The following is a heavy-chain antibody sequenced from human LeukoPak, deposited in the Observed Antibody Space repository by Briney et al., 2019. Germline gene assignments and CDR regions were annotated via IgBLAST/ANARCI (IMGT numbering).Heavy chain of an antibody. D-gene: IGHD3-16*01. CDR1: GLTFSYYW. J-gene: IGHJ2*01. CDR2: ISGDGSST. CDR3: ARTYLVGWYFDL. V-gene: IGHV3-74*01. Sequence: QPGGSLRLSCAASGLTFSYYWMHWVRQAPGKGLVWVSRISGDGSSTNYADSVKGRFTISRDNAKNTLYLQMNSLRAEDTAVYYCARTYLVGWYFDLWGRGALVTDSS.